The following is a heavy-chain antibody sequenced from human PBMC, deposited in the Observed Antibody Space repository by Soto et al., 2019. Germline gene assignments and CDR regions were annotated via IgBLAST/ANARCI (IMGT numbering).Heavy chain of an antibody. V-gene: IGHV1-18*04. J-gene: IGHJ6*02. CDR3: ARDGGYSYGDNYYYYGMEV. D-gene: IGHD5-18*01. CDR2: ISAYNGNT. CDR1: CYPFTSYG. Sequence: ASVKFSCKASCYPFTSYGISWVRQAPGQGLEWMGWISAYNGNTNYPQNLKGRVTMTTDTSTRTAYMELMSLRSDDTAVYYRARDGGYSYGDNYYYYGMEVGGQGTTVIVSS.